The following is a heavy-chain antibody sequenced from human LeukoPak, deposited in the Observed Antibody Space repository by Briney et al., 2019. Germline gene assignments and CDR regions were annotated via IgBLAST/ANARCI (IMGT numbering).Heavy chain of an antibody. V-gene: IGHV1-69*04. J-gene: IGHJ5*02. CDR3: ARDTSGIAAAGTVDWFDP. Sequence: SVKVSCKASGGTFSSYAISWVRQAPGQGLEWMGRIIPILGIANYAQKFQGRVTITADKSTSTAYMELSSLRSEDTAVHYCARDTSGIAAAGTVDWFDPWGQGTLVTVSS. CDR2: IIPILGIA. D-gene: IGHD6-13*01. CDR1: GGTFSSYA.